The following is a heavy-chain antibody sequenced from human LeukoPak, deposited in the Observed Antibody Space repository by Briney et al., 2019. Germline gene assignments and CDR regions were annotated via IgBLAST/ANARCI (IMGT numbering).Heavy chain of an antibody. CDR2: ISHDGNIK. CDR1: GFTFTNYG. J-gene: IGHJ4*02. CDR3: AREEEPRLDY. Sequence: PGGSLRLSCAASGFTFTNYGMHWVRQAPGKGLEWVALISHDGNIKYYADSVKGRFTISRDNSKRELYLHMNSLRGEDTAVFYCAREEEPRLDYWGQGTPVTVSS. D-gene: IGHD1-14*01. V-gene: IGHV3-30*03.